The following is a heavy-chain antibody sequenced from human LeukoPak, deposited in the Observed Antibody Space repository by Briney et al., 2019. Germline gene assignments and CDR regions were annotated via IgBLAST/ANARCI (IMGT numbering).Heavy chain of an antibody. V-gene: IGHV4-39*07. D-gene: IGHD4-23*01. Sequence: WIRQPPGKGLEWIGSIYYSGSTYYNPSLKSRVTISVDTSKNHFSLKLTSVTAADTAVYYCAKETVAEHAFDVWGQGTRVTVSS. J-gene: IGHJ3*01. CDR3: AKETVAEHAFDV. CDR2: IYYSGST.